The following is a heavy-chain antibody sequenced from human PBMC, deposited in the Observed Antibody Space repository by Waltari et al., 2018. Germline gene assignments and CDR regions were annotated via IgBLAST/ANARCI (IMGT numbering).Heavy chain of an antibody. Sequence: EVQLLESGGGLVQPGGSLRLSCAASGFTFSSYAMSWVRRAPGKGLEWFSAISGSGVSTYYADSVKGRFTISRDNSKNTLYLQMNSLRAEDTAVYYCAKPYLSGSSSWYHYWGQGTLVTVSS. CDR2: ISGSGVST. CDR3: AKPYLSGSSSWYHY. J-gene: IGHJ4*02. D-gene: IGHD6-13*01. V-gene: IGHV3-23*01. CDR1: GFTFSSYA.